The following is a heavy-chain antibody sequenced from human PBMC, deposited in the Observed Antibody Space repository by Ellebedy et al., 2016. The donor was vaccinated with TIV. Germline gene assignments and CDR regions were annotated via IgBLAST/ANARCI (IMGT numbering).Heavy chain of an antibody. CDR1: GFTFTSSA. CDR3: AADNPPLGYYDFWSGCVS. J-gene: IGHJ4*02. Sequence: SVKVSXXASGFTFTSSAVQWVRQARGQRLEWIGWIVVGSGNTNYAQKFQERVTITRDMSTSTAYMELSSLRSEDTAVYYCAADNPPLGYYDFWSGCVSWGQGTLVTVSS. V-gene: IGHV1-58*01. D-gene: IGHD3-3*01. CDR2: IVVGSGNT.